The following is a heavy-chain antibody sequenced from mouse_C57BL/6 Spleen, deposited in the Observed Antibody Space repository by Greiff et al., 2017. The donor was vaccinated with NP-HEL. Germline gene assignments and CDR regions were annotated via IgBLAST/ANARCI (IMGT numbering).Heavy chain of an antibody. CDR1: GYTFTTYP. D-gene: IGHD2-4*01. Sequence: QVQLQQSGAELVKPGASVKMSCKASGYTFTTYPIEWMKQNHGKSLEWIGNFHPYNDDTKYNEKFKGKATLTVEKSSSTVYLELSRLTSDDSAVFSGARGGNLYYDYPAWLAYWGQGTLVTVSA. CDR2: FHPYNDDT. V-gene: IGHV1-47*01. J-gene: IGHJ3*01. CDR3: ARGGNLYYDYPAWLAY.